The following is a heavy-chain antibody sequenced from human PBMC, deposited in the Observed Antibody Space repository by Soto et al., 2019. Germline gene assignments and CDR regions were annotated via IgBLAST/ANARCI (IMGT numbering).Heavy chain of an antibody. CDR1: GGSISSGDYY. CDR2: IYYSGST. CDR3: ARAAAAGRTYDAFDI. V-gene: IGHV4-30-4*01. D-gene: IGHD6-13*01. Sequence: SETLSLTCTVSGGSISSGDYYWSWIRQPPGKGLEWIGYIYYSGSTYYNPSLKSRVTISVDTSKNQFSLKLSSVTAADTAVYYCARAAAAGRTYDAFDIWGQGTMVTVSS. J-gene: IGHJ3*02.